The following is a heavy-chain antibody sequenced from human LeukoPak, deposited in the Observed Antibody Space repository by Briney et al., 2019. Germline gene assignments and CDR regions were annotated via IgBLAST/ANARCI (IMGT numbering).Heavy chain of an antibody. J-gene: IGHJ4*02. Sequence: HPGGSLRLSCAASGFTVSNNYLSWVRQAPGKELEWVSVIYSDGRTYYADSVKGRFTISRDNSKNTLYLQMNSLRAEDTAVYYCAKDGGMTATGGYFDYWGQGTLVTVSS. CDR2: IYSDGRT. CDR3: AKDGGMTATGGYFDY. D-gene: IGHD2-21*02. V-gene: IGHV3-53*01. CDR1: GFTVSNNY.